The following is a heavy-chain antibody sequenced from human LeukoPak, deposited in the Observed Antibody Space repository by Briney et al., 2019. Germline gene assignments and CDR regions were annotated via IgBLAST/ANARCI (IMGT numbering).Heavy chain of an antibody. J-gene: IGHJ3*02. Sequence: ASVKVSCKASGYTFTSHGISWVRQAPGQGLEWMGWISAYNGNTNYAQKLQGRVTMTTDTSTSTAYMELRSLRSDDTAVYYCARPVDDYGDLRAFDIWGQGTMVTVSS. CDR1: GYTFTSHG. CDR2: ISAYNGNT. V-gene: IGHV1-18*01. CDR3: ARPVDDYGDLRAFDI. D-gene: IGHD4-17*01.